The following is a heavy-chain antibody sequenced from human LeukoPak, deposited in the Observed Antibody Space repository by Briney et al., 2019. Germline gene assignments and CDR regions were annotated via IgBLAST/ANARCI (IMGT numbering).Heavy chain of an antibody. J-gene: IGHJ4*02. Sequence: PGGSLRLSCAASGFTFSSYSMNWVRQAPGKGLEWVSSISSSSSYIYYADSVKGRFTISRDNAKNSLYLQMNSLRAEDTAVYYCARDTTFGGVIVPLGYWDQGTLVTVSS. CDR3: ARDTTFGGVIVPLGY. CDR2: ISSSSSYI. D-gene: IGHD3-16*02. V-gene: IGHV3-21*01. CDR1: GFTFSSYS.